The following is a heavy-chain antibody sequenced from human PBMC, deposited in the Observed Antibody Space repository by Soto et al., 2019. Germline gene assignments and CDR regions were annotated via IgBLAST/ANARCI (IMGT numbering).Heavy chain of an antibody. J-gene: IGHJ5*02. D-gene: IGHD5-12*01. CDR2: IYYSGST. Sequence: QVQLQESGPGLVKPSQTLSLTCTVSGGSISSGGYYWSWIRQHPGNGLEWIGYIYYSGSTYYNPSLKSRVTISVDTSKNQFSLKLSSVTAADTAVYYCARRGYSGYDYGWFDPWGQGTLVTVSS. V-gene: IGHV4-31*03. CDR3: ARRGYSGYDYGWFDP. CDR1: GGSISSGGYY.